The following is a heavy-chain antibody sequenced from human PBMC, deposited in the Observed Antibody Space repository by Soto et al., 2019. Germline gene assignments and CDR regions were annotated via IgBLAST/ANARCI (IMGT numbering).Heavy chain of an antibody. CDR3: ARAPPGREGYNKFEF. CDR1: GYTFSDYW. CDR2: IYPGDSDT. V-gene: IGHV5-51*01. Sequence: PGESLKISCKGSGYTFSDYWIAWVRQMPGKGLEWMGIIYPGDSDTRYSPSFPGQVTISADKSINTAYLQWSSLKASDTAMYYCARAPPGREGYNKFEFWGQGTLVTVSS. D-gene: IGHD4-4*01. J-gene: IGHJ4*02.